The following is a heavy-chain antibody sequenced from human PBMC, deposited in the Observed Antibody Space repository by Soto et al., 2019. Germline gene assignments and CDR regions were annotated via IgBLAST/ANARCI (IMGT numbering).Heavy chain of an antibody. CDR1: GFTFISYW. V-gene: IGHV3-74*01. CDR3: VREFYATTRSGNLGY. J-gene: IGHJ4*02. CDR2: TNSDESSI. D-gene: IGHD1-26*01. Sequence: DVQLEESGGGLVQPGGSLRLSCAASGFTFISYWMHWVRQVPGKGVVWVARTNSDESSIAYADSVKGRLTISRDNAKNMVYLEMNSLRAEDMAVYYCVREFYATTRSGNLGYWAEGPLPTASS.